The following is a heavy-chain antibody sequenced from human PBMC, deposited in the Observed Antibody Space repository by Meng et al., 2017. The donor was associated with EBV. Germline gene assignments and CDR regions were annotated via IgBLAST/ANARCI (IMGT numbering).Heavy chain of an antibody. CDR2: INPNGGGT. V-gene: IGHV1-2*06. CDR1: GYTFTGYY. D-gene: IGHD6-19*01. CDR3: ARVGIAVAGTGDY. Sequence: QVQLGRLGAKVKKPGASVKVSCKASGYTFTGYYMHWVRQAPGQGLEWMGRINPNGGGTNYAQKFQGRVTMTRDTSISTAYVELSRLRSDDTAVYYCARVGIAVAGTGDYWGQGTLVTVSS. J-gene: IGHJ4*02.